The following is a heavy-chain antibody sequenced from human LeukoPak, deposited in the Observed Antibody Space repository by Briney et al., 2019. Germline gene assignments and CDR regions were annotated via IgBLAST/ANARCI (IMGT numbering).Heavy chain of an antibody. J-gene: IGHJ4*02. CDR3: ARDGSACNFDY. D-gene: IGHD1-14*01. CDR2: VESNGRNT. CDR1: GFTFSTSW. Sequence: GGSLRLSCAASGFTFSTSWMHWVRQAPGKGLVWVSRVESNGRNTIYADSVKGRFTISRDNRKNTLYLQMNSLRAEDTAVYYCARDGSACNFDYWGQGTLVTVSS. V-gene: IGHV3-74*01.